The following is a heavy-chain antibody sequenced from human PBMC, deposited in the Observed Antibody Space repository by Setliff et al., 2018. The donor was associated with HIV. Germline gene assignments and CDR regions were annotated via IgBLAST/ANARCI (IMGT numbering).Heavy chain of an antibody. D-gene: IGHD6-19*01. CDR1: GGSISSHY. CDR3: ARGYPGIAVAGLSYYYYYYMDV. Sequence: ETLSLTCTVSGGSISSHYWSWIRQPPGKGLEWIGYIYYSGSTNYNPSLKSRVTISVDTSKNQFSLKLSSVTAADTAVYYCARGYPGIAVAGLSYYYYYYMDVWGKGTTVTVSS. J-gene: IGHJ6*03. V-gene: IGHV4-59*11. CDR2: IYYSGST.